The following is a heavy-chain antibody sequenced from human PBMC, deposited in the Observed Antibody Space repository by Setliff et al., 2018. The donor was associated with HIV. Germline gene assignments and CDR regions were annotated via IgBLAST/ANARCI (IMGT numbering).Heavy chain of an antibody. CDR1: GFSFASAW. V-gene: IGHV3-15*01. D-gene: IGHD3-3*01. J-gene: IGHJ4*02. CDR2: IREEAHGGET. CDR3: TRFSEWSEDY. Sequence: GESLKISCAASGFSFASAWMNWVRRAPGKGLEWVARIREEAHGGETEYAAARRGRFTISRDDSKNTLYLQMNSLKTDDTAVYYCTRFSEWSEDYWGQGTLVTVSS.